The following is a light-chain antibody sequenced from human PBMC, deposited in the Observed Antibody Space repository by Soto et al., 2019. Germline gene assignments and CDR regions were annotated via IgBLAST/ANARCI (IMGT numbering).Light chain of an antibody. CDR3: QSYDSSLNRV. Sequence: QSVLSQPPSVSGAPGQRITISCTGSSSNIGANYDVHWYRQVPGTATNLLMSGDNNRPSGLADRFSGSKSGTAASLAITRLQAEDEADYYCQSYDSSLNRVFGTGTKLTVL. CDR1: SSNIGANYD. J-gene: IGLJ1*01. CDR2: GDN. V-gene: IGLV1-40*01.